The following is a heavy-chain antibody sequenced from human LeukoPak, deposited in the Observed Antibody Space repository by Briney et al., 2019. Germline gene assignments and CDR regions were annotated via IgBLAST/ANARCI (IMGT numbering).Heavy chain of an antibody. CDR3: ASFPWDLRPT. CDR1: GFPFSTYS. V-gene: IGHV3-48*01. J-gene: IGHJ4*02. CDR2: ITSTSDTI. Sequence: PGGSLRLSGVTSGFPFSTYSMNWVRQALGKGLEWLSYITSTSDTIYYADSVKGRFTISRDNAKNSLYLQMNSLRAEDTAVYYCASFPWDLRPTWGQGPLVSVAS. D-gene: IGHD1-26*01.